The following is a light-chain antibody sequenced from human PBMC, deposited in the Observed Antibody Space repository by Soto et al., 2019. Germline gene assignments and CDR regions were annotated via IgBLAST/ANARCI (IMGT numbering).Light chain of an antibody. CDR2: DAS. J-gene: IGKJ4*01. Sequence: EIVLTQSPATLSLSPGERATLSCRASQSVSSYLAWYQQKPGQAPRLLIYDASNRATGIPARFSGSGSGTDFTLTISSLEPEDFAVYYCQQRSNWPPLTLGGGTKVELK. CDR1: QSVSSY. V-gene: IGKV3-11*01. CDR3: QQRSNWPPLT.